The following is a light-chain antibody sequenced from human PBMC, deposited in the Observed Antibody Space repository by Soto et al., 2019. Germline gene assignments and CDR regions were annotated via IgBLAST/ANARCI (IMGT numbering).Light chain of an antibody. CDR2: GAS. CDR3: QQYGSSPPT. Sequence: IVLTQSPGTLSLSPGERVTLSGGASQSVTSSYIAWYQQKSGQAPRLLLYGASSRATGIPDRFSGSGSGTDFTLTISRLEHEDFAVYYCQQYGSSPPTFGQGTKVDIK. V-gene: IGKV3-20*01. CDR1: QSVTSSY. J-gene: IGKJ1*01.